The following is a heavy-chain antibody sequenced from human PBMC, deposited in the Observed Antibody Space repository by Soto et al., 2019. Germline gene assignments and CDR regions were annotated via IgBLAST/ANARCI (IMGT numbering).Heavy chain of an antibody. J-gene: IGHJ3*02. CDR1: GGSISSYY. CDR2: IYYSGST. CDR3: AIDSYDYVWGSYRYTGLYAFDI. D-gene: IGHD3-16*02. V-gene: IGHV4-59*01. Sequence: SETLSLTCTVSGGSISSYYWSWIRQPPGKGLEWIGYIYYSGSTNYNPSLKSRVTISVDTSKNQFSLKLSSVTAADTAVYYCAIDSYDYVWGSYRYTGLYAFDIWGQGTMVTVSS.